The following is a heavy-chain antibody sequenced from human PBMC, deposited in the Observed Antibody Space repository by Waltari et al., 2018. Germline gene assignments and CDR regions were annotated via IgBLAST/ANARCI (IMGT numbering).Heavy chain of an antibody. CDR2: IWFDGSKI. Sequence: VHLVQSGGGVEQPGGSLRLSCEASGFTFKDHTMHWVRQAPGKGLEWVAIIWFDGSKIYYADSVKGRFTISRDNSRNTVYLQMNSLRPEDSGVYYCARCPDEYNYYYMEVWGRGTTVSVSS. CDR3: ARCPDEYNYYYMEV. J-gene: IGHJ6*03. CDR1: GFTFKDHT. V-gene: IGHV3-33*08.